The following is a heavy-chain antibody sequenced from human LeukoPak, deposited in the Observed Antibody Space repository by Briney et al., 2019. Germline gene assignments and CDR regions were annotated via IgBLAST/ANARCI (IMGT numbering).Heavy chain of an antibody. D-gene: IGHD5-18*01. J-gene: IGHJ4*02. CDR1: GGSISSSSYY. CDR3: ARVPERGYSYGLFPFDY. CDR2: IYYSGST. Sequence: SETLSLTCTVSGGSISSSSYYWGWIRQPPGKGLEWIGSIYYSGSTYYNPSLKSRVTISVDTSKNQFSLKLSSVTAADTAVYYCARVPERGYSYGLFPFDYWGQGTLVTVSS. V-gene: IGHV4-39*07.